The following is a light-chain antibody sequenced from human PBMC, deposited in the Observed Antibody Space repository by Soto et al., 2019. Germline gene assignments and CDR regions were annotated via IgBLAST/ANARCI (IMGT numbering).Light chain of an antibody. CDR1: QEISNY. Sequence: DIPLTQSTSSLYPSVGRRVNSTSQASQEISNYLNWYQQKPGKAPKLLIYDASNLETGVPSRFSGSGSGTDFSFTMSRVQAEDFATYFCEHHDYVALSFGGGTRVDIK. CDR3: EHHDYVALS. J-gene: IGKJ4*01. V-gene: IGKV1-33*01. CDR2: DAS.